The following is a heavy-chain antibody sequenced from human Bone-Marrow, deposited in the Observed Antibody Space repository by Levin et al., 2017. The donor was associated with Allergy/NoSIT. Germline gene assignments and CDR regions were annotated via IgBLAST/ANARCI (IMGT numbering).Heavy chain of an antibody. CDR1: GGSISSYY. CDR2: IYTSGST. V-gene: IGHV4-4*07. Sequence: SETLSLTCTVSGGSISSYYWSWIRQPAGKGLEWIGRIYTSGSTNYNPSLKSRVTMSVDTSKNQFSLKLSSVTAADTAVYYCARDSTPRSVSGPDAFDIWGQGTMVTVSS. CDR3: ARDSTPRSVSGPDAFDI. J-gene: IGHJ3*02.